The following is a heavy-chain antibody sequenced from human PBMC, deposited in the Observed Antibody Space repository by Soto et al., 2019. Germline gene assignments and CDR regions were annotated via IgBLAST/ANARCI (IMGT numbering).Heavy chain of an antibody. D-gene: IGHD4-17*01. J-gene: IGHJ2*01. CDR3: ARNDYGFYWYFDL. CDR1: GGSISSSSYF. Sequence: SETLSLTCAVSGGSISSSSYFWGWIRQPPGKGLEWIGTMYSSGSTYYNPSLRSRVTISVDTSKNQFSLKLSSVTAADTAVYYCARNDYGFYWYFDLWGRGTLVTVSS. CDR2: MYSSGST. V-gene: IGHV4-39*01.